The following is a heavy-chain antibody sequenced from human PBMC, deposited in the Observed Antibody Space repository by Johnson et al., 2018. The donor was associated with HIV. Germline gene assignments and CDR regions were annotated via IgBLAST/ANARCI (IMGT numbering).Heavy chain of an antibody. J-gene: IGHJ3*02. CDR2: ISWDGGST. V-gene: IGHV3-43*01. D-gene: IGHD2-21*02. CDR1: GFTVSSNY. CDR3: AKPHRLQGAFDI. Sequence: VQLVESGGGLVQSGGSLRLSCGASGFTVSSNYMNWVRQAPGKGLEWVSLISWDGGSTYYAASVKGRFTISRDNSKNSLYLQMNSLRTEDTALYYCAKPHRLQGAFDIWGQGTMVTVSS.